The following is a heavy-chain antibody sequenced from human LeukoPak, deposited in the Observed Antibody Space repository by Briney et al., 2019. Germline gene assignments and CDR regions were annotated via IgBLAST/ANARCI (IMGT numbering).Heavy chain of an antibody. D-gene: IGHD6-19*01. Sequence: ASVKVSCKTSGFTFKDYYIHWVRQAPGQGLEWMGWLNPYSGGTNYAQKFQGRVTLTRDTSITTAYMDLSSLTSDDTALYYCARALTRYSTAWYGYWGQGTLITVSS. CDR3: ARALTRYSTAWYGY. V-gene: IGHV1-2*02. CDR1: GFTFKDYY. J-gene: IGHJ4*02. CDR2: LNPYSGGT.